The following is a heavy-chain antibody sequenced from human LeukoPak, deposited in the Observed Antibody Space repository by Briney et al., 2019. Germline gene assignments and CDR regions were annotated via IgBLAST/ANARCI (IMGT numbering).Heavy chain of an antibody. J-gene: IGHJ4*02. V-gene: IGHV4-59*01. CDR3: ARGLGWGATIFDY. D-gene: IGHD1-26*01. CDR1: GGSITSYY. CDR2: MYHSGTT. Sequence: SETLSLTCTVSGGSITSYYWTWIRQPPGKGLEWIGYMYHSGTTSNNPSLKSRVTISVGTSKNQFSLKLRSVTAADTAVYYCARGLGWGATIFDYWGQGALVTVSS.